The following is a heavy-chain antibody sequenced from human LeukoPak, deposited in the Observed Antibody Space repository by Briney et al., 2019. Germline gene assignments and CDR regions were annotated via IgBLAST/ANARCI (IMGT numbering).Heavy chain of an antibody. V-gene: IGHV6-1*01. D-gene: IGHD6-13*01. Sequence: SQTLSLTCAISGDSVSSNSAAWNWIRQSPSRGLEWLGRTYYRSKWYNDYAVSVKSRITISPDTSKNQFSLKLNSVTPEDTAVYYCARDVVSAAGFTSDQYYYYMDVWGKGTTVTVSS. J-gene: IGHJ6*03. CDR1: GDSVSSNSAA. CDR2: TYYRSKWYN. CDR3: ARDVVSAAGFTSDQYYYYMDV.